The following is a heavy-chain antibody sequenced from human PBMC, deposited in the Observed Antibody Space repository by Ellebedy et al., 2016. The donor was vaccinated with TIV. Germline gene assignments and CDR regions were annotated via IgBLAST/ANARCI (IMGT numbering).Heavy chain of an antibody. CDR1: GFTFSSYG. V-gene: IGHV3-30*18. D-gene: IGHD4-23*01. Sequence: GESLKISCAASGFTFSSYGMHWVRQAPGKGLEWVAVISYDTRNKYYADSVKGRFTISRDNSNNMMYLQMNSLNSEDTAVYYCAKDANFGGTDWGQGTLVTVSS. CDR2: ISYDTRNK. J-gene: IGHJ4*02. CDR3: AKDANFGGTD.